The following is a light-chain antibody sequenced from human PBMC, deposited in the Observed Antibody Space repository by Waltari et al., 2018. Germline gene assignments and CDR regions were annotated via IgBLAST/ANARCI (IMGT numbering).Light chain of an antibody. J-gene: IGLJ3*02. V-gene: IGLV1-47*01. CDR3: ATWDGSLTAWV. CDR1: SSNIGRNY. Sequence: QSVLTQPPSASGTPGQRVTISCSGSSSNIGRNYVYWYQQFPGTAPKLLVYRNNERPSGVPDRISGSKSGTSASLAISGLRSEDEVDYYCATWDGSLTAWVFGGGTKLTVL. CDR2: RNN.